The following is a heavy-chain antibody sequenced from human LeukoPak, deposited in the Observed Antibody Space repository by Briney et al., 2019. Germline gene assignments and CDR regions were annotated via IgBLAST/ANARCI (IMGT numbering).Heavy chain of an antibody. Sequence: SETLSLTCAVSGYSISSGYFWGWLRQPPGKGLEWIGTIYHSGSTNYNPSLKSRVTISVDTSKNQFSLKLSSVTAADTAVYYCVRGGGDYWGQGTLVTVSS. J-gene: IGHJ4*02. CDR1: GYSISSGYF. CDR2: IYHSGST. CDR3: VRGGGDY. V-gene: IGHV4-38-2*01. D-gene: IGHD2-15*01.